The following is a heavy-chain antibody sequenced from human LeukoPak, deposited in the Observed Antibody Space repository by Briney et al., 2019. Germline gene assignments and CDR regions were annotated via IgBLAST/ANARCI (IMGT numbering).Heavy chain of an antibody. CDR1: GFTFDDYA. CDR3: AKVISSSWYSFDY. V-gene: IGHV3-9*01. Sequence: PGGSLRLSCAASGFTFDDYAMHWVRQAPGKGLEWVSGISWNSGSIGYADSVKGRFTISRDNAKNSLYLQMNSLRAEDTALYYCAKVISSSWYSFDYWGQGTLVTVSS. CDR2: ISWNSGSI. J-gene: IGHJ4*02. D-gene: IGHD6-13*01.